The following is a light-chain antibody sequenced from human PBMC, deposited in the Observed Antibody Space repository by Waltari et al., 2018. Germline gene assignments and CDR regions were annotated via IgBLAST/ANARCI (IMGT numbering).Light chain of an antibody. V-gene: IGLV1-51*02. Sequence: QSVLTQPPSVSAAPGQKVTIPCSGSTSNIGNTYVSWYQQFPGAAPKVLSYGNDKRATGIPDRFSGSKSGTSATLDITGLQTGDEADYYCGTWDNTLSAVFGGGTKVTVL. CDR2: GND. J-gene: IGLJ2*01. CDR3: GTWDNTLSAV. CDR1: TSNIGNTY.